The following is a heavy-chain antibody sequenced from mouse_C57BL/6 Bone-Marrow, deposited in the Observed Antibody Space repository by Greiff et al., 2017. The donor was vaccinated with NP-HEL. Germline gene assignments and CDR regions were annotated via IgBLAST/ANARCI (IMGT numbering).Heavy chain of an antibody. D-gene: IGHD2-4*01. Sequence: QVQLQQPGAELVKPGASVKMSCKASGYTFTSYWITWVKQRPGQGLEWIGDIYPGSGSTNYHEKFKSNATLTVDTSSSTAYMQLSSLTSEDSAVYYCARLYYDYLYYFDYWGQGTTLTVSS. V-gene: IGHV1-55*01. CDR1: GYTFTSYW. CDR2: IYPGSGST. CDR3: ARLYYDYLYYFDY. J-gene: IGHJ2*01.